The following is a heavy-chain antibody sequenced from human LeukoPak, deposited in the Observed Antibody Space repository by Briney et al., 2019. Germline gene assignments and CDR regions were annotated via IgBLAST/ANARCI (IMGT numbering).Heavy chain of an antibody. J-gene: IGHJ3*02. V-gene: IGHV3-21*01. CDR3: ARWLTTDDAFDI. CDR1: GFTVSSNY. Sequence: GGSLRLSCAASGFTVSSNYMSWVRQAPGKGLEWVSSISSSSSYIYYADSVKGRFTISRDNAKNSLYLQMNSLRAEDTAVYYCARWLTTDDAFDIWGQGTMVTVSS. D-gene: IGHD4-11*01. CDR2: ISSSSSYI.